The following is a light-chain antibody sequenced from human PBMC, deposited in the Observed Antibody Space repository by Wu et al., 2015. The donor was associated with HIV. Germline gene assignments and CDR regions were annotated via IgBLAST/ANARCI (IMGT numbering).Light chain of an antibody. CDR2: GAS. Sequence: ENVLTQSPATLSLSPGQRATLSCRSSQSVTASYLAWYQKRPGQSPRLVVYGASKRAANIPERFGGSGSGTDFILTITRLEPEDLAVYYCQQYGDSPVTFGQGTRLE. J-gene: IGKJ5*01. V-gene: IGKV3-20*01. CDR3: QQYGDSPVT. CDR1: QSVTASY.